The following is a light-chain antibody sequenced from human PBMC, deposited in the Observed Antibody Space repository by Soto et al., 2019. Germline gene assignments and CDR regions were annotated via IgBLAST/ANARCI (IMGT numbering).Light chain of an antibody. CDR3: QQYETFSGT. CDR2: DAS. CDR1: QTIGNY. J-gene: IGKJ1*01. V-gene: IGKV1-5*01. Sequence: DIQMTQSPSSLSATVGDRVTITCRASQTIGNYLNWYQQKPGKAPKLLIYDASALPRGVPSRFSGSGSGTKFTLTIASLQPDDFATYYCQQYETFSGTFGPGTKVDIK.